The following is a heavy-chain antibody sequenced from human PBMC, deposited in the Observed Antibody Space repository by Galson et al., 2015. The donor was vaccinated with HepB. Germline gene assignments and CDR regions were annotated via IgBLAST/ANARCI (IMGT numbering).Heavy chain of an antibody. Sequence: SLRLSCAASGFTFSSYAMHWVRQAPGKGLEWVAVISYDGSNKYYADSVKGRFTISRDNSKNTLYLQMNSLRAEDTAVYYCARAPSWYGNAFDIWGQGTMVTVSS. V-gene: IGHV3-30-3*01. CDR3: ARAPSWYGNAFDI. D-gene: IGHD6-13*01. CDR2: ISYDGSNK. CDR1: GFTFSSYA. J-gene: IGHJ3*02.